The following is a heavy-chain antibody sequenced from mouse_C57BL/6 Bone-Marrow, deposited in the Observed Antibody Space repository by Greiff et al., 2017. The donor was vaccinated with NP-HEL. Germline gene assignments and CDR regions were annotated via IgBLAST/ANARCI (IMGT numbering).Heavy chain of an antibody. V-gene: IGHV1-26*01. CDR3: ARAGDYDDGEGY. J-gene: IGHJ2*01. D-gene: IGHD2-4*01. CDR1: GYTFTDYY. CDR2: INPNNGGT. Sequence: EVQLQQSGPELVKPGASVKISCKASGYTFTDYYMNWVKQSHGKSLEWIGDINPNNGGTSYNQKFKGKATLTVDKSSSTAYMELRSLTSEDSAVYYWARAGDYDDGEGYWGQGTTLTVSS.